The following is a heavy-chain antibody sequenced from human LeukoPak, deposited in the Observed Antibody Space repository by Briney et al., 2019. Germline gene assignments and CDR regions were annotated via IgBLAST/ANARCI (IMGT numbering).Heavy chain of an antibody. CDR2: ISSNGGST. Sequence: PGGSLRLSCSASGFTFSSYAMHWVRQAPGEGLEYVSAISSNGGSTYYADSVKGRFTISRDNSKNTLYLQMSSLRAEDTAVYYCVKDPSIAVAGSRFDYWGQGTLVTVSS. V-gene: IGHV3-64D*09. D-gene: IGHD6-19*01. J-gene: IGHJ4*02. CDR3: VKDPSIAVAGSRFDY. CDR1: GFTFSSYA.